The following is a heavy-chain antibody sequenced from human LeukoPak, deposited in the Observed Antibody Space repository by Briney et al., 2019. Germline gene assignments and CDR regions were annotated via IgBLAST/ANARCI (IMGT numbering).Heavy chain of an antibody. CDR2: IKQDGSEK. D-gene: IGHD4-17*01. CDR1: GFTFSSYW. CDR3: ARDATTELGTVYMDV. V-gene: IGHV3-7*01. Sequence: GGSLRLSCAASGFTFSSYWMSWVRQAPGKGLEWVANIKQDGSEKYYVDSVKGRFTISRDNAKNSLYLQMNSLRVEDTAVYYARDATTELGTVYMDVWGKGTTVTISS. J-gene: IGHJ6*03.